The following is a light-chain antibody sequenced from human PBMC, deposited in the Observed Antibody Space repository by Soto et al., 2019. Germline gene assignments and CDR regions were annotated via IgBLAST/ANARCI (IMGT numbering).Light chain of an antibody. Sequence: IVLTQSPDTLSLSPGERATLSCRASQSVSNNLAWYQQKPGQTPRLVIYGASTRATGIPARFSGSGSGTEFTLTISSLQSEDFAVYYCQQRSNWPPTFGQGTRLEIK. CDR2: GAS. J-gene: IGKJ5*01. CDR3: QQRSNWPPT. V-gene: IGKV3-15*01. CDR1: QSVSNN.